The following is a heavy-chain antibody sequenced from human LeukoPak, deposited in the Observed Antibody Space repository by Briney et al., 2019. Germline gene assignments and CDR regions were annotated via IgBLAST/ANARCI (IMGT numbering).Heavy chain of an antibody. V-gene: IGHV3-21*01. CDR1: GFTFSSYS. Sequence: GGSLRHSCAASGFTFSSYSMNWVRQAPGKGLEWVSSISSSSSYIYYADSVKGRFTISRDNAKNSLYLQMNSLRAEDTAVYYCARDRYFDWPHAADYWGQGTLVTVSS. D-gene: IGHD3-9*01. CDR2: ISSSSSYI. J-gene: IGHJ4*02. CDR3: ARDRYFDWPHAADY.